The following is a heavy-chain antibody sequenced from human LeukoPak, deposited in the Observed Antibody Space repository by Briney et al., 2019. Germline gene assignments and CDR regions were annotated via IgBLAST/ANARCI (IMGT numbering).Heavy chain of an antibody. CDR3: ARRSVGGGERFDY. J-gene: IGHJ4*02. D-gene: IGHD3-16*01. V-gene: IGHV4-61*01. Sequence: KPSETLSLTCSVSGGSVSSGTYYWTWLRQPPGKGLEWIGYISYSGSTNYNPSLKSRVTISADTSKNQFSLKLSSVTAADTAVYYCARRSVGGGERFDYWGQGILVTVSS. CDR1: GGSVSSGTYY. CDR2: ISYSGST.